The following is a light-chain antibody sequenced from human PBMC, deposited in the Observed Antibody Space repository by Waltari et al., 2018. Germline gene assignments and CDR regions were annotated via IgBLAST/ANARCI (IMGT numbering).Light chain of an antibody. CDR3: QQYGSSPRYT. V-gene: IGKV3-20*01. CDR2: ETS. CDR1: QTVISSY. J-gene: IGKJ2*01. Sequence: EIVLTQSPGTLSLSPGDRFTLSCRASQTVISSYLAWYQQKPGQAPRLLIYETSSRATGIPDRFSGSRSGTDFTLTSSRLEPEDSAVYYCQQYGSSPRYTFGQGTKLEIK.